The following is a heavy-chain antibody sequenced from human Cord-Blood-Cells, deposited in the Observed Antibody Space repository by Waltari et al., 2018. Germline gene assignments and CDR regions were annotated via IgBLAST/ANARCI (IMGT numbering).Heavy chain of an antibody. D-gene: IGHD2-15*01. CDR2: SIPSFGAA. CDR3: ARDVAMGPSYDAFDI. CDR1: GGTFSSYA. Sequence: QVQLVQSGAEVKKPGSSVKVSCKASGGTFSSYAISWVRQAPGQGLEWMGGSIPSFGAANDAQKFQGRVTITADESTSTAYMELSSLRSEDTAVYYCARDVAMGPSYDAFDIWGQGTMVTVSS. J-gene: IGHJ3*02. V-gene: IGHV1-69*01.